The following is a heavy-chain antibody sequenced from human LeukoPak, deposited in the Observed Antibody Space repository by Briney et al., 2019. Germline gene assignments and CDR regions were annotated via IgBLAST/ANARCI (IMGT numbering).Heavy chain of an antibody. D-gene: IGHD3-16*01. V-gene: IGHV3-7*04. Sequence: GGSLRLSCAASGFTFNTYWMSWVRQAPGKGLEWVANIKPDGSEKDYVDSLKGRFTISRDNAKNSLYLQVNSLRAEDTAVYYCARFGVPYGVDVWGQGTTVTVSS. CDR1: GFTFNTYW. CDR2: IKPDGSEK. CDR3: ARFGVPYGVDV. J-gene: IGHJ6*02.